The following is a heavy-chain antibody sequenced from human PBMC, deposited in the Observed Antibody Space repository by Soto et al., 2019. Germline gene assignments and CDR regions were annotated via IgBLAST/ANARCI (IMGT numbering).Heavy chain of an antibody. Sequence: QVQLVQSGAEVKKPGASVKVSCKASGYTFNSYGISWVRHAPGQGLEWMGWISAYNGNKKYAQKLQGRVTMTTETSTITVYLELRCLRSDDTAVYYCARDYHPVDDWGQATLVTVSS. CDR2: ISAYNGNK. CDR3: ARDYHPVDD. J-gene: IGHJ4*02. V-gene: IGHV1-18*01. CDR1: GYTFNSYG. D-gene: IGHD3-16*02.